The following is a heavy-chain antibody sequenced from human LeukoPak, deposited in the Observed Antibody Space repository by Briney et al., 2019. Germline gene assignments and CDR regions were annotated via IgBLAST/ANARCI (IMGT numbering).Heavy chain of an antibody. CDR3: ATGARIAARTHPFDY. CDR1: GYTFTSYY. J-gene: IGHJ4*02. CDR2: INPSGGST. D-gene: IGHD6-6*01. Sequence: ASVKVSCKASGYTFTSYYMHWVRQAPGQGLEWMGIINPSGGSTSYAQKFQGRVTMTEDTSTDTAYMELSSLRSEDTAVYYCATGARIAARTHPFDYWGQGTLVTVSS. V-gene: IGHV1-46*01.